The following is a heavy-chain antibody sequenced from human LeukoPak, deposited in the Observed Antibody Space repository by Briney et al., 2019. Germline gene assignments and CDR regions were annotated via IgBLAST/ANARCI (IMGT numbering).Heavy chain of an antibody. CDR3: ARDQWLVHPEGVDYYYGMDV. Sequence: GGSLRLSCAASGFTFSSYSMNWVRQAPGKGLEWVSSISSISSYIYYADSVKGRFTISRDNAKNSLYLQMNSLRAEDTAVYYCARDQWLVHPEGVDYYYGMDVWGQGTTVTVSS. CDR1: GFTFSSYS. J-gene: IGHJ6*02. D-gene: IGHD6-19*01. CDR2: ISSISSYI. V-gene: IGHV3-21*01.